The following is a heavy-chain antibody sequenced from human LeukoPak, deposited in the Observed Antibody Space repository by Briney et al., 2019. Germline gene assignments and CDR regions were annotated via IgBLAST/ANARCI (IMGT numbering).Heavy chain of an antibody. CDR2: IYYSGST. D-gene: IGHD3-10*01. V-gene: IGHV4-30-4*01. Sequence: PSPTQSLTCTVSGGSISSGDYYSGWIRQPPGKGLEWVVYIYYSGSTYYNPSLKSRFTMSVDTSKNQFSLKLSSVTAADTAVYYCARDATPFYYGSGSVADDDAFDIWGQGTMVTVSS. J-gene: IGHJ3*02. CDR3: ARDATPFYYGSGSVADDDAFDI. CDR1: GGSISSGDYY.